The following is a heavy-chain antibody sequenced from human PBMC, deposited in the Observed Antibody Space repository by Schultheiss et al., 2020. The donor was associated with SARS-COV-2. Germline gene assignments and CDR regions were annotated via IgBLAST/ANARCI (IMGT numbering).Heavy chain of an antibody. CDR3: ARDGSTAGYNWFDP. CDR2: ISGSGGST. CDR1: GFTFGDYA. Sequence: GGSLRLSCTASGFTFGDYAMSWVRQAPGKGLEWVSAISGSGGSTYYADSVKGRFTISRDNSKNTLYLQMNSLRAEDTAVYYCARDGSTAGYNWFDPWGQGTLVTVSS. V-gene: IGHV3-23*01. D-gene: IGHD1-7*01. J-gene: IGHJ5*02.